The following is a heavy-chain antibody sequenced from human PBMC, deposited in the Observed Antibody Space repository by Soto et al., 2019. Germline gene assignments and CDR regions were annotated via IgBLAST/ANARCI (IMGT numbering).Heavy chain of an antibody. V-gene: IGHV1-24*01. J-gene: IGHJ4*02. CDR1: GYTLTELS. Sequence: PVKVSCKCSGYTLTELSMHWVRQAPGKGLEWMGGFDPENGETIYAQKFQGRVTMTEDTSTDTAYMELSSLRSEDTAVYYCGTDPDYFGVDYWGQGTLVTAPQ. D-gene: IGHD4-17*01. CDR3: GTDPDYFGVDY. CDR2: FDPENGET.